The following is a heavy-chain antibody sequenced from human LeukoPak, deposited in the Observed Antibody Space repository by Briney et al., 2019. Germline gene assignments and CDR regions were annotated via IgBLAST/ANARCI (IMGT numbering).Heavy chain of an antibody. CDR3: ASMVRGVIEDDY. CDR2: IDPSDSYT. J-gene: IGHJ4*02. Sequence: GESLKISCKGSGYSFTSYWISWVRQMPGKGLEWMGRIDPSDSYTNYSPSFQGHVTISADKSISTAYLQWSSLKASDTAMYYCASMVRGVIEDDYWGQGTLVTVSS. V-gene: IGHV5-10-1*01. CDR1: GYSFTSYW. D-gene: IGHD3-10*01.